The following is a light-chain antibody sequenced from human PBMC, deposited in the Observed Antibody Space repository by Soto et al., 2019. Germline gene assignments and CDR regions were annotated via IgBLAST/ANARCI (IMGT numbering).Light chain of an antibody. J-gene: IGKJ1*01. Sequence: EMVMTQSPATLSVSPGERATLSCRASQSVSSNFAWYQQRPGQAPRLLIYGASTRATGIPARFSGSGSGTEFTLTISSLQSEDFAVYYCQQYNNWPLTFGQGTKVDIK. CDR1: QSVSSN. V-gene: IGKV3-15*01. CDR2: GAS. CDR3: QQYNNWPLT.